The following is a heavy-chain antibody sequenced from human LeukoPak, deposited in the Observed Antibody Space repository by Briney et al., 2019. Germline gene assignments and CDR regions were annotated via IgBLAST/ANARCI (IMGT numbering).Heavy chain of an antibody. CDR2: ISSSSSYI. D-gene: IGHD1-26*01. CDR1: GFTFSSYS. J-gene: IGHJ3*02. Sequence: GGSLRLSCAASGFTFSSYSMNWVRQAPGKGLEWVSSISSSSSYIYYADSVKGRFTISRDNAKNSLYLQMNSLRAEDTAVYYCARGPRRAQTAFDIWGQGTMVTVSS. V-gene: IGHV3-21*01. CDR3: ARGPRRAQTAFDI.